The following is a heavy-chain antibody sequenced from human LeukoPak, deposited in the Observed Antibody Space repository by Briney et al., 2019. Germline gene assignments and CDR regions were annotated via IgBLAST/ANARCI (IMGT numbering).Heavy chain of an antibody. D-gene: IGHD3-22*01. CDR1: GLTFSNAW. V-gene: IGHV3-15*01. Sequence: GGSLRLSCAASGLTFSNAWMSWVRQAPGKGLEWVGRIKSKTDGGTIDYAAPVKGRFTISRDDSKNTLYLQMDSLKTEDTAVYYCTTVLLPPCDSSGYSPYWGQGTLVTVSS. CDR3: TTVLLPPCDSSGYSPY. J-gene: IGHJ4*02. CDR2: IKSKTDGGTI.